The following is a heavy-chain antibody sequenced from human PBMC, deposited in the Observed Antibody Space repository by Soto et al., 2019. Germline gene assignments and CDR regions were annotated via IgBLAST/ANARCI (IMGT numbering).Heavy chain of an antibody. V-gene: IGHV3-15*01. Sequence: EVQLVESRGGLVKPGGSLRLSCAASGFTFDNAWMTWVRQAPGTGLEWVGRIKSKTEGETTDYAAPVKARFAISRDDSKNTLFLQMNSLKTEDTAVYYCTTWGGHSLFDYWGQGTLVTVSS. J-gene: IGHJ4*02. CDR1: GFTFDNAW. CDR2: IKSKTEGETT. D-gene: IGHD3-16*01. CDR3: TTWGGHSLFDY.